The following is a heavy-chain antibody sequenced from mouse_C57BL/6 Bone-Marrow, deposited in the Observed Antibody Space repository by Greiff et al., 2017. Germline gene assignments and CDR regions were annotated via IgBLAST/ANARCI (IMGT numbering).Heavy chain of an antibody. D-gene: IGHD1-2*01. CDR2: IYPRSGNT. CDR3: ARGRLLIGY. V-gene: IGHV1-81*01. CDR1: GYTFTSYG. Sequence: VQLQQSGAELARPGASVKLSCKASGYTFTSYGISWVKQRTGQGLEWIGEIYPRSGNTYYNEKFKGKATLTADKSSSTAYMELRSLTSDDSAVYFCARGRLLIGYWGQGTTLTVSS. J-gene: IGHJ2*01.